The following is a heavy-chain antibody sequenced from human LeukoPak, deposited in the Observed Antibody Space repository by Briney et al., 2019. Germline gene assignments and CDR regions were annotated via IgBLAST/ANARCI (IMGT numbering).Heavy chain of an antibody. V-gene: IGHV3-23*01. CDR1: GFTFSNYA. Sequence: PGGSLRLSCAASGFTFSNYAMSWVRQAPGKGLEWVSDISGSGGSTYYTDSVKGRSTISRDNSNNTLYLQMNSLGADDTAVYYCAKSRSSSISCYNYWGQGTLVTVSS. J-gene: IGHJ4*02. CDR2: ISGSGGST. D-gene: IGHD2-2*02. CDR3: AKSRSSSISCYNY.